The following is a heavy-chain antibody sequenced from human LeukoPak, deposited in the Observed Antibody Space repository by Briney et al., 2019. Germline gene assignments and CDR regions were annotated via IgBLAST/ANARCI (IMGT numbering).Heavy chain of an antibody. J-gene: IGHJ4*02. V-gene: IGHV3-33*01. Sequence: GGSLRLSCAASGFDFSSYGMHWVRQAPGKGLEWVTSIWFDGSNIHYADSVKGRVIISRDNSKSALYLQMNSLRAEDTAIYYCARDSLPMAVTGPFDHWGQGALVTVSS. D-gene: IGHD6-19*01. CDR2: IWFDGSNI. CDR3: ARDSLPMAVTGPFDH. CDR1: GFDFSSYG.